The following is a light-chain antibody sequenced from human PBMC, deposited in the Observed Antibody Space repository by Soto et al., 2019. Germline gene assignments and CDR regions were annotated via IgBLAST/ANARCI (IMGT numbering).Light chain of an antibody. Sequence: EIVLTQSPGTLSLSPGERVTLSCRASQRVTGSYLAWYQQRPGQAPRLLIYGASSRATGSPDRFSGSGSGTDFPLTISRLEHEDFAVYCCQQYGSSPPTFGQGTKVEMK. CDR2: GAS. V-gene: IGKV3-20*01. CDR3: QQYGSSPPT. CDR1: QRVTGSY. J-gene: IGKJ1*01.